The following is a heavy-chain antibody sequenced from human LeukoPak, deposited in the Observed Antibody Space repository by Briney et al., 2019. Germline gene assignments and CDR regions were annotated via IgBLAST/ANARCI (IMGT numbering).Heavy chain of an antibody. V-gene: IGHV4-59*08. J-gene: IGHJ4*02. D-gene: IGHD3-3*01. Sequence: SETLSLTCTVSGGSISSYYWSWIRQPPGKGLEWIGYIYYSGSTNYNPSLKSRVTISVDTSKNQFPLKLSSVTAADTAVYYCASGEDFWSGYYTLGYWGQGTLVTVSS. CDR3: ASGEDFWSGYYTLGY. CDR1: GGSISSYY. CDR2: IYYSGST.